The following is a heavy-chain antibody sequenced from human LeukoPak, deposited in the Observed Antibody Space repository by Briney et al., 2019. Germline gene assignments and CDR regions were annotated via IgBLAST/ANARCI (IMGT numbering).Heavy chain of an antibody. Sequence: SETLSLTCTVFGRSISSSSYYWGWIRQPRGKGLEWIGSIYYSGTTYYNPSLKSRITISLDTSKNQFSLKLSSVTAADTAVYLCASYAVVTDYYFDFWGQGTRVTVSS. CDR2: IYYSGTT. CDR1: GRSISSSSYY. D-gene: IGHD4-23*01. J-gene: IGHJ4*02. V-gene: IGHV4-39*01. CDR3: ASYAVVTDYYFDF.